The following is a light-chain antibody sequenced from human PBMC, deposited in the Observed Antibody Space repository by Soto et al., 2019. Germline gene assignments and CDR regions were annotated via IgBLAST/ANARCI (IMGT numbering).Light chain of an antibody. J-gene: IGLJ2*01. CDR2: DVS. Sequence: QSALTQPASVSGSAGRSITISCTGSSSDVGGYNYVSWYQQHPGKAPKLMIYDVSNRPSGVSNRFSGSKSGNTASLTISGLQAEDEAHYYCNSYTTSSTLVVFGGGTKLTV. CDR1: SSDVGGYNY. CDR3: NSYTTSSTLVV. V-gene: IGLV2-14*01.